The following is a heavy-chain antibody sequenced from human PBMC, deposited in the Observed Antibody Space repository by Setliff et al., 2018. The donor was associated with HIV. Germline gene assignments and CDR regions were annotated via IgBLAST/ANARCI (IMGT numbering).Heavy chain of an antibody. CDR2: INTNTGNP. V-gene: IGHV7-4-1*02. CDR1: GYTFTTYS. D-gene: IGHD2-2*01. CDR3: ARASRYCSRTSCHGDWFDP. Sequence: ASVKVSCKASGYTFTTYSINWVRQAPGQGLEWMGWINTNTGNPTYAQGFTGRFVFSLDTSVSTAYLQISSLKAEDTAVYYCARASRYCSRTSCHGDWFDPWGQGTLVTVSS. J-gene: IGHJ5*02.